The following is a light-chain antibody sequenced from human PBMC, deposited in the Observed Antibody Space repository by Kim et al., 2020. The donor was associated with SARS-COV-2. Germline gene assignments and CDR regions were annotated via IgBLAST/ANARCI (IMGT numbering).Light chain of an antibody. Sequence: GQRVTSSCSGSSSNIGSNYVYWYQQLPGTAHKLLICRNNQRPSGVPDRFSGSKSGTSAYLAISGLRSGGEADYYCAAWDDSLSGWVFGGGNQLTVL. CDR1: SSNIGSNY. J-gene: IGLJ3*02. CDR3: AAWDDSLSGWV. CDR2: RNN. V-gene: IGLV1-47*01.